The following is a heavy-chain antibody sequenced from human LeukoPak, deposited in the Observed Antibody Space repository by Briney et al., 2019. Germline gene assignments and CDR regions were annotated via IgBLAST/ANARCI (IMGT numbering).Heavy chain of an antibody. J-gene: IGHJ4*02. D-gene: IGHD3-3*01. CDR1: GFTFSSYA. Sequence: PGGSLRLSCAASGFTFSSYAMSWVRQAPGKGLEWVSAISGSGGSTYYADSVKGRFTISRDNSKNTLYLQMNSLRAEDTAVYYCAKDLRKRFLEWSLIDYWGQGTLVTVSS. V-gene: IGHV3-23*01. CDR2: ISGSGGST. CDR3: AKDLRKRFLEWSLIDY.